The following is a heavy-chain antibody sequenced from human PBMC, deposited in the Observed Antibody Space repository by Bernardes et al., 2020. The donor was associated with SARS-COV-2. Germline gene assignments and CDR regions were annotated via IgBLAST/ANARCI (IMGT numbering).Heavy chain of an antibody. V-gene: IGHV3-48*02. CDR2: ISSSSSTI. CDR3: ARDYYDSSGYYISGIP. D-gene: IGHD3-22*01. Sequence: GGSLRLSCAASGFTFSSYSMNWVRQAPGKGLEWVSYISSSSSTIYYADSVKGRFTISRDNAKNSLYLQMNSLRDEDTAVYYCARDYYDSSGYYISGIPWGQGTLVTVSS. CDR1: GFTFSSYS. J-gene: IGHJ5*02.